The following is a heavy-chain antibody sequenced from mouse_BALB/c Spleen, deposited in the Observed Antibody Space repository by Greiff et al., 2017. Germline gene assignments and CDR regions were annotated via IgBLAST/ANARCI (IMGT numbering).Heavy chain of an antibody. CDR1: GYTFSSYW. Sequence: VQLQQSGAELMKPGASVKISCKATGYTFSSYWIEWVKQRPGHGLEWIGEILPGSGSTNYYEKFKGKATFTADTSSNTAYMQLSSLTSEDSAVYYCAPITTALYAMDYWGQGTSVTVSS. CDR2: ILPGSGST. CDR3: APITTALYAMDY. D-gene: IGHD1-2*01. J-gene: IGHJ4*01. V-gene: IGHV1-9*01.